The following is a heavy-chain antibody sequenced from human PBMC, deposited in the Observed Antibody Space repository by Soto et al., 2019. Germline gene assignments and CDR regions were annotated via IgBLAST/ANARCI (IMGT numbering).Heavy chain of an antibody. CDR2: IIPIFGTA. J-gene: IGHJ1*01. CDR3: ASGMVRGVIQYFQH. Sequence: ASVKVSCKASGGTFSSYAISWVRQAPGQGLEWMGGIIPIFGTANYAQKFQGRVTITADESTSTAYMELSSLRSEDTAVYYCASGMVRGVIQYFQHWGQGTLVTVSS. V-gene: IGHV1-69*13. D-gene: IGHD3-10*01. CDR1: GGTFSSYA.